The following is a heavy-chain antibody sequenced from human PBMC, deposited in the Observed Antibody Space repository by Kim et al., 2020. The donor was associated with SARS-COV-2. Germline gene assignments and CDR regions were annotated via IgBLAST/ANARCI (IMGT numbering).Heavy chain of an antibody. D-gene: IGHD5-12*01. CDR2: IKQDGSEK. Sequence: GGSLRLSCAASGFTFSSYWMSWVRQAPGKGLEWVANIKQDGSEKYYVDSVKGRFTISRDNAKNSLYLQMNSLRAEDTAVYYCAMSGYVAGDYYGMDVWGQGTTVTVSS. V-gene: IGHV3-7*01. CDR1: GFTFSSYW. CDR3: AMSGYVAGDYYGMDV. J-gene: IGHJ6*02.